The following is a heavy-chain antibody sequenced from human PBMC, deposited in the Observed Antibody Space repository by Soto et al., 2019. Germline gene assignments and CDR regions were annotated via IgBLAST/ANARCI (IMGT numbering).Heavy chain of an antibody. Sequence: EVQLLESGGGLVQPGGSLRLSCVASGFTFSHYARSWVRQAPGKGLQWVSTIFGSGAPTHYADSVKGRFGISRDNSNNMLFLEMNSLKDEDTAVYYCTREASSWGFAFDLWGQGTRVAVSS. CDR3: TREASSWGFAFDL. D-gene: IGHD3-16*01. J-gene: IGHJ3*01. CDR2: IFGSGAPT. CDR1: GFTFSHYA. V-gene: IGHV3-23*01.